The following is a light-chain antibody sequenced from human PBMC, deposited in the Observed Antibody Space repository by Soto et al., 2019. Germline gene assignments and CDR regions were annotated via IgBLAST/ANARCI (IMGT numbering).Light chain of an antibody. J-gene: IGKJ4*01. Sequence: DIELTQSPSSLSASVGDRVTITCRASQSISTFLNWYQHKRGKAPKLLIHGASSLQSGVPFRFTGSGSGTDFSLTTSGLQPEDSATYYCQQSYSTLLSFGGGTKVEI. CDR2: GAS. V-gene: IGKV1-39*01. CDR1: QSISTF. CDR3: QQSYSTLLS.